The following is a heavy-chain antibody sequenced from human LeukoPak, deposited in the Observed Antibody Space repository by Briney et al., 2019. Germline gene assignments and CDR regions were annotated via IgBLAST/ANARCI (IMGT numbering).Heavy chain of an antibody. V-gene: IGHV4-4*09. CDR3: ASLHLYNWFDP. CDR1: GGSISSYY. J-gene: IGHJ5*02. CDR2: IYSSGSP. Sequence: PSETLSLTCTVSGGSISSYYWSWIRQPPGKGLEWIGSIYSSGSPNYNPSLKSRVTISEDTSKNQFSLKLSSVTAADTAVYYCASLHLYNWFDPWGQGTLVTVSS.